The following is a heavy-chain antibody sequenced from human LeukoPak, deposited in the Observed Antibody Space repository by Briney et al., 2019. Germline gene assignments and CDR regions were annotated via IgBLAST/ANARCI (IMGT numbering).Heavy chain of an antibody. D-gene: IGHD6-19*01. Sequence: SETLSLTCTTSGAPISRFYWSWVRQPPGKGLEWIGNIYNGVPTFFNPSLKSRVTLSVDTSKTQFSLQLASVTAADTAVYYCVQTTGWPGFDYWGQGILVTVSP. CDR1: GAPISRFY. CDR2: IYNGVPT. V-gene: IGHV4-4*09. CDR3: VQTTGWPGFDY. J-gene: IGHJ4*02.